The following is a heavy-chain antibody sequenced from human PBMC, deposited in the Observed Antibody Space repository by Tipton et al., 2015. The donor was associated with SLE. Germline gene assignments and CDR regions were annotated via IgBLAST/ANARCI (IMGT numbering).Heavy chain of an antibody. CDR2: IYHSGSI. Sequence: LRLSCTVSGYSISSGYYWGWIRQPPGKGLEWIGTIYHSGSIYYNPSLKSRVTISVDTSKNQFSLKLNSVTAADTAVYYCAVGYCSSVSCQREYFQHWGQGTPVTVSS. D-gene: IGHD2-2*01. CDR3: AVGYCSSVSCQREYFQH. J-gene: IGHJ1*01. CDR1: GYSISSGYY. V-gene: IGHV4-38-2*02.